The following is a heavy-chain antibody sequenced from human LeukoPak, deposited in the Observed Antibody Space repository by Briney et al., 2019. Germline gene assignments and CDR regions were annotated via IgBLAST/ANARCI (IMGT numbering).Heavy chain of an antibody. Sequence: SETLSLTCTVSGVSISSSNSYWGWIRQPPGKGLEWIGSIYYSGNTYYNASLKSQVSISIDTSKNQFSLKLISVTAADTAVYYCARQTGSGLFILPGGQGTLVTVSS. D-gene: IGHD3/OR15-3a*01. CDR2: IYYSGNT. J-gene: IGHJ4*02. CDR3: ARQTGSGLFILP. CDR1: GVSISSSNSY. V-gene: IGHV4-39*01.